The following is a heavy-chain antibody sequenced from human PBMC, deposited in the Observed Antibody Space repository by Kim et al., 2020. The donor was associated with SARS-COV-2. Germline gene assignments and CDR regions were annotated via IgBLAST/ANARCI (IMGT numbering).Heavy chain of an antibody. CDR3: AKGPFDP. CDR2: NSGSI. J-gene: IGHJ5*02. V-gene: IGHV3-9*01. Sequence: NSGSIGYADSVKGRFTISRDNAKNSLYLQMNSLRAEDTALYYCAKGPFDPWGQGTLVTVSS.